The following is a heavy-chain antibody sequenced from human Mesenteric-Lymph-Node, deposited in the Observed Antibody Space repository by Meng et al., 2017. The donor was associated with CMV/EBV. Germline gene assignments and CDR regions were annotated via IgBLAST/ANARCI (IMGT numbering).Heavy chain of an antibody. CDR2: TYYRSKWYN. Sequence: SVSSNSSAWNWIRQSPSRGLEWLGRTYYRSKWYNDYAVSVKSRITINPDTSKNQFSLQLNSVTPEDTAVYYCAASYGSSWSEYFQHWGQGTLVTVSS. D-gene: IGHD6-13*01. CDR1: SVSSNSSA. CDR3: AASYGSSWSEYFQH. V-gene: IGHV6-1*01. J-gene: IGHJ1*01.